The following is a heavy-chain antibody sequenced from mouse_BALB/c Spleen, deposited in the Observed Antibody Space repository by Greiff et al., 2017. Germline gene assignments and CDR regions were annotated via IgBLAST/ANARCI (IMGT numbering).Heavy chain of an antibody. Sequence: EVKVVESGGGLVKPGGSLKLSCAASGFTFSSYAMSWVRQSPEKRLEWVAEISSGGSYTYYPDTVTGRFTISRDNAKNTLYLEMSSLRSEDTAMYYCARDRGNYRSFDVWGAGTTVTVSS. V-gene: IGHV5-9-4*01. J-gene: IGHJ1*01. D-gene: IGHD2-1*01. CDR2: ISSGGSYT. CDR1: GFTFSSYA. CDR3: ARDRGNYRSFDV.